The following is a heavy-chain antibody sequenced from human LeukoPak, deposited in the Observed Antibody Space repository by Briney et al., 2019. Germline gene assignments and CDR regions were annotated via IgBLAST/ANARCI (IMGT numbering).Heavy chain of an antibody. D-gene: IGHD4-17*01. CDR2: IYYSGTT. J-gene: IGHJ6*02. V-gene: IGHV4-59*01. CDR1: GGSISHYY. Sequence: SETLSLTCTVSGGSISHYYWSWIRQSPGKGLEWIGYIYYSGTTNYNPSLKSRVTISVDTSRNQFSLQLRSVAAADTAVYYCARENPQTTVPEGMDVWGQGTTVIVSS. CDR3: ARENPQTTVPEGMDV.